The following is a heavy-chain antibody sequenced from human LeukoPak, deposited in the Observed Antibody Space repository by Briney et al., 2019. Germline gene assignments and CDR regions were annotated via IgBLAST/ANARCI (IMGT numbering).Heavy chain of an antibody. V-gene: IGHV3-53*01. J-gene: IGHJ4*02. Sequence: PGGSLRLSCAASGFTVSSNYMSWVRQAPGKGLKWFSVIYSGGSTYYADSVKGRFTISRENSKNTLYLQMNSLRAEDTAVYYCARLDYSGSFYFDYWGQGTLVTVSS. D-gene: IGHD1-26*01. CDR2: IYSGGST. CDR1: GFTVSSNY. CDR3: ARLDYSGSFYFDY.